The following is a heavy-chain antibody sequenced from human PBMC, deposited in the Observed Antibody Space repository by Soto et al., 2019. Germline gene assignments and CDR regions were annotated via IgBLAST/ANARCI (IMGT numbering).Heavy chain of an antibody. Sequence: EVQLVETGGGLIQPGGSLRLSCAASGFSVGSNYMSLVRQAPGKGLEWVSVIYSGGTTHEADSVKGRFTISRDNSKNTLDLQMNSLRAEDTAVYYCARSSRGGNAGYFNLWGRGTLVTVSS. CDR1: GFSVGSNY. J-gene: IGHJ2*01. CDR2: IYSGGTT. CDR3: ARSSRGGNAGYFNL. V-gene: IGHV3-53*02. D-gene: IGHD2-15*01.